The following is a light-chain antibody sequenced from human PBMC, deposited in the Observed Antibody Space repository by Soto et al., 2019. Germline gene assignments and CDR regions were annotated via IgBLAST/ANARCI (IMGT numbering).Light chain of an antibody. CDR1: QNINKW. CDR2: DAF. Sequence: DIQMTQSPSTLSASVGDRVTISCRASQNINKWLAWYQQRPGRAPTVVIYDAFNLESGVPSRFSGSGSVTEFTLTITSLQPDDFATYYCQQYEHYPVTFGQGTKVEIK. J-gene: IGKJ1*01. V-gene: IGKV1-5*01. CDR3: QQYEHYPVT.